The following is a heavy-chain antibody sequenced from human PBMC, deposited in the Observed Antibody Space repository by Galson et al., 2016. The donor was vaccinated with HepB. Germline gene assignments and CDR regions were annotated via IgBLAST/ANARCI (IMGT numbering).Heavy chain of an antibody. CDR3: AREEPYYYDSSGYPEY. V-gene: IGHV3-30*03. CDR1: GFSFSSFG. CDR2: ISYDGNND. D-gene: IGHD3-22*01. Sequence: SLRLSCAASGFSFSSFGMNWVRQAPGKGLEWVATISYDGNNDYYADSVKGRFTISRDNSKNTLYLQMNSLRAEDTAVYYCAREEPYYYDSSGYPEYWGQGTLVTVSS. J-gene: IGHJ4*02.